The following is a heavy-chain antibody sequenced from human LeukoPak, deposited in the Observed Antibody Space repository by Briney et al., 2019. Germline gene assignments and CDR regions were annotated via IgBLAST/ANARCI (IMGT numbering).Heavy chain of an antibody. CDR1: GYSISNAYY. CDR3: ARELHSGSYYFDY. V-gene: IGHV4-38-2*02. Sequence: SETLSLTCTVSGYSISNAYYWGWIRQPPGKGLEWIGSLYHSGSTYYNPSLKSRVTTSVDTSKSRFSLKLTSVTAADTAVYYCARELHSGSYYFDYWGQGTLVTVSS. CDR2: LYHSGST. D-gene: IGHD1-26*01. J-gene: IGHJ4*02.